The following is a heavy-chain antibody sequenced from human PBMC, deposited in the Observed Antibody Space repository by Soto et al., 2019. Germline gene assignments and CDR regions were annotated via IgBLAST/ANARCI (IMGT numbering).Heavy chain of an antibody. Sequence: PGGSLRLSSAASGCPFSSYAMSWVRQAPGKGLEWVSAISGSGGSTYYADSVKGRFTISRDNSKNTLYLQMNSLRAEDTAVYYCAKGLLLHYYDSSGYFDYWGQGTLVTVSS. CDR1: GCPFSSYA. CDR2: ISGSGGST. V-gene: IGHV3-23*01. J-gene: IGHJ4*02. CDR3: AKGLLLHYYDSSGYFDY. D-gene: IGHD3-22*01.